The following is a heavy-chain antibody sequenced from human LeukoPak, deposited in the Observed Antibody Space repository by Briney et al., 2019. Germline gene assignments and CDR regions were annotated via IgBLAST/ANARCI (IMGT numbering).Heavy chain of an antibody. Sequence: SETLSLTCTVSGGSISSYYWSWIRQPPGKGLEWIGYIYYSGSTNYNPSLKSRVTILVDTSKNQFSLKLSSVTAADTAVYFCARDWGVGGRPGYMDVWGKGTTVTVSS. J-gene: IGHJ6*03. D-gene: IGHD6-6*01. V-gene: IGHV4-59*01. CDR3: ARDWGVGGRPGYMDV. CDR1: GGSISSYY. CDR2: IYYSGST.